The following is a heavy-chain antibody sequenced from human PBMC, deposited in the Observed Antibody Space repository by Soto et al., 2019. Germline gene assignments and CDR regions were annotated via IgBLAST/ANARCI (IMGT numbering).Heavy chain of an antibody. Sequence: QVKLVQSGAEVKKPGASVTVSCKSSGYTFTSYGISWVRQAPGQGLEWMGWINTYKVDAEYVQKLQGRVTMTTDTSTNTAYMELRMLRSDDTAVYYCARDDGSGGMDVWGQGTTVTVSS. D-gene: IGHD3-3*01. V-gene: IGHV1-18*04. CDR3: ARDDGSGGMDV. CDR1: GYTFTSYG. CDR2: INTYKVDA. J-gene: IGHJ6*02.